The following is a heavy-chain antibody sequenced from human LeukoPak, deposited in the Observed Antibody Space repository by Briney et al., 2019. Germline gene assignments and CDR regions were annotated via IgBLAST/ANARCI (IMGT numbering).Heavy chain of an antibody. CDR1: GFTFDDYT. CDR3: ARSNWNYPDY. CDR2: ISWDGGST. Sequence: PGGSLRLSCAASGFTFDDYTMHWVRHAPGKGLEWVSLISWDGGSTYYADSVKGRFTISRDNSKNSLYLQMNSLRAEDTAVYYCARSNWNYPDYWGQGTLVTVSS. V-gene: IGHV3-43*01. J-gene: IGHJ4*02. D-gene: IGHD1-7*01.